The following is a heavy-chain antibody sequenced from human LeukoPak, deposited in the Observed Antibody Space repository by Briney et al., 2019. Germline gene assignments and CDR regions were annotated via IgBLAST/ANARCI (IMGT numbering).Heavy chain of an antibody. D-gene: IGHD2-15*01. V-gene: IGHV3-21*01. Sequence: PGGSLRLSCAASGFTFSSYSMNWVRQAPGKGLEWVSSISSSSSYIYYADSVKGRFTIPRDNAKNSLYLQMNSLRAEDTAVYYCARDFRYCSGGSCYSGGYFDCWGQGTLVTVSS. CDR3: ARDFRYCSGGSCYSGGYFDC. CDR1: GFTFSSYS. J-gene: IGHJ4*02. CDR2: ISSSSSYI.